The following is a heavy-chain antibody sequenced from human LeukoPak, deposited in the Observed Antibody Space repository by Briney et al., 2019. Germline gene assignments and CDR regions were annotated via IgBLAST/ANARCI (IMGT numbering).Heavy chain of an antibody. CDR3: ARVASKGGMDV. CDR2: VHYTWNT. CDR1: GGSTGSYH. J-gene: IGHJ6*02. V-gene: IGHV4-59*01. Sequence: SETLSLTCSVSGGSTGSYHWSWIRHPPGKGLEWIGHVHYTWNTKYNPSLTGRVSISLDRSKNQFSLSLSSLTAADTAVYYCARVASKGGMDVWGQGTTVIVSS. D-gene: IGHD5/OR15-5a*01.